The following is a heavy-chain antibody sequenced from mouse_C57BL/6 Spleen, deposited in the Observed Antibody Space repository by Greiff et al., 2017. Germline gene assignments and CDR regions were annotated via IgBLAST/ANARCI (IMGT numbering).Heavy chain of an antibody. J-gene: IGHJ2*01. V-gene: IGHV1-61*01. CDR1: GYTFTSYW. Sequence: VQLQQSGAELVRPGSSVKLSCKASGYTFTSYWMDWVKQRPGQGLEWIGNIYPSDSETHYNQKFKDKATLTVDKSSSTAYMQLSSLTSEDSAVYYCARRGLNWDHFDYWGQGTTLTVSS. CDR2: IYPSDSET. CDR3: ARRGLNWDHFDY. D-gene: IGHD4-1*01.